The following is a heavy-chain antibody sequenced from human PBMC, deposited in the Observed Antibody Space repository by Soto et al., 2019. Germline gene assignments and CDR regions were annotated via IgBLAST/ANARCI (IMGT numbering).Heavy chain of an antibody. CDR2: ISGSGNST. D-gene: IGHD1-26*01. V-gene: IGHV3-23*01. CDR1: GITFSSYA. Sequence: EVQLLESGGGLVQPGGSLRLSCAASGITFSSYAFSWVRQAAGKGLEWVSGISGSGNSTYYADSVKGRFSFSRDNSKNTGYLQMNSLRVEDTAVYYCAKTALGAKELFAYWGQGTLVTVSS. CDR3: AKTALGAKELFAY. J-gene: IGHJ4*02.